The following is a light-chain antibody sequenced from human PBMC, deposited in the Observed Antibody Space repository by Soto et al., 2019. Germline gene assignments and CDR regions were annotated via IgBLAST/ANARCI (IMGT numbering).Light chain of an antibody. Sequence: QSVLTQPASVSGSPGQSITISCAGTSNDIGTYNLVSWYQQHPGTAPKLLIYETKKRPSGVSSRFSGSKSGNTASLTISGLQTDDEADYFCFSFTTTSTHVFGTGTKVTVL. CDR2: ETK. CDR3: FSFTTTSTHV. V-gene: IGLV2-14*02. J-gene: IGLJ1*01. CDR1: SNDIGTYNL.